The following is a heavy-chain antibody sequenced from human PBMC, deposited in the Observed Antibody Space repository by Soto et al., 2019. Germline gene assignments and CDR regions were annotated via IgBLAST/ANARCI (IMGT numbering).Heavy chain of an antibody. CDR3: AKAMAGPWYSSGWYFDY. Sequence: GGSLRLSCAASGFTFSSYAMSWVRQAPGKGLEWVSAISGSGGSTYYADSVKGRFTISRDNSKNTLYLQMNSLRAEDPAVYYCAKAMAGPWYSSGWYFDYWGQGTLVTVSS. V-gene: IGHV3-23*01. J-gene: IGHJ4*02. CDR1: GFTFSSYA. D-gene: IGHD6-19*01. CDR2: ISGSGGST.